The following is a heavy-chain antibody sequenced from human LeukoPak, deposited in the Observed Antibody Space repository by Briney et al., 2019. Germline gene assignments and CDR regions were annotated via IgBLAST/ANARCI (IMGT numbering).Heavy chain of an antibody. J-gene: IGHJ4*02. V-gene: IGHV4-59*01. CDR3: ARVRAVTIFDY. D-gene: IGHD4-17*01. CDR2: IYYSGST. Sequence: SETLSLTCAVYGGSFSGYYWSWIRQPPGKGLEWIGYIYYSGSTNYNPSLKSRVTISVDTSKNQFSLKLSSVTAADTAVYYCARVRAVTIFDYWGQGTLVTVSS. CDR1: GGSFSGYY.